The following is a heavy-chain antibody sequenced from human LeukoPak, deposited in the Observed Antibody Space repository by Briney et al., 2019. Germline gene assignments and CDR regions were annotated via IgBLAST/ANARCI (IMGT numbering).Heavy chain of an antibody. D-gene: IGHD3-10*01. V-gene: IGHV4-59*08. CDR1: VGAISEYY. CDR3: ARPGGPYRVGSFDY. J-gene: IGHJ4*02. Sequence: SETLSLTCTVSVGAISEYYWNWVREPPGKGLERIGEIYYSGDTNYNPSLKGRVTISVDTSKNQCSLRLSSVTAADTAMYYCARPGGPYRVGSFDYWGQGALVTVSS. CDR2: IYYSGDT.